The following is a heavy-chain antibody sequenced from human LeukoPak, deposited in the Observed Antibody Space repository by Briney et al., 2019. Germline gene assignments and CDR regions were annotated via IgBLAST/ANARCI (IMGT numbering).Heavy chain of an antibody. CDR3: ARDSWGPSFYNIVVVVAARVHYYYGMDV. J-gene: IGHJ6*02. D-gene: IGHD2-15*01. CDR1: GFTFSSYS. CDR2: ISSSSSYI. Sequence: GGSLRLSCAASGFTFSSYSMNWVRQAPGKGLEWVSPISSSSSYIYYADSVKGRFTISRDNAKNSLYLQMNSLRAEDTAVYYCARDSWGPSFYNIVVVVAARVHYYYGMDVWGQGTTVTVSS. V-gene: IGHV3-21*01.